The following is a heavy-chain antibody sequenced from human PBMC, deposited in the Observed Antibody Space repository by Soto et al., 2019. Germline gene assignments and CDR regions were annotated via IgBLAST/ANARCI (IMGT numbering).Heavy chain of an antibody. CDR1: GYIFINYG. CDR3: ARPVSGGSYLFDY. J-gene: IGHJ4*02. CDR2: INAGDGNT. Sequence: GASVKVSCKASGYIFINYGITWVRQAPGQRLEWMGWINAGDGNTKYSQKFQSRVTITRDTSASTAYMELSSLISEDTAVYYCARPVSGGSYLFDYWGQGTLVTVSS. D-gene: IGHD1-26*01. V-gene: IGHV1-3*01.